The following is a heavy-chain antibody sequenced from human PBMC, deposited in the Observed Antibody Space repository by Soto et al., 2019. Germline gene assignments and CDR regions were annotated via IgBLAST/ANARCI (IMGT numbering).Heavy chain of an antibody. J-gene: IGHJ6*01. D-gene: IGHD5-12*01. CDR3: AKDRAYSAFDSRYYYFGIDV. V-gene: IGHV3-30*18. CDR2: ISYDGNNN. CDR1: GFTFSSYG. Sequence: QVQLVESGGGVVQPGRSLRLSCAASGFTFSSYGMHWVRQAPGKGLEWVAVISYDGNNNYYVDSVKGRFTISRDNSKNTLYLQMNSPRPEDTAVYYCAKDRAYSAFDSRYYYFGIDVW.